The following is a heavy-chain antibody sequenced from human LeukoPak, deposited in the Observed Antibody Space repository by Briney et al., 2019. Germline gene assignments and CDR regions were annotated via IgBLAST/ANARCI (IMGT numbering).Heavy chain of an antibody. Sequence: GESLKISCKDSGYIFTSYWIAWVRHMPGRGLEWMGMIYPGDSDTRYSPSFQGQVTISADKSITTAYLQWSSLKASDSAMYYCARRGKEVPAASSRWDLDIWGQGTLVTVSS. D-gene: IGHD2-2*01. CDR1: GYIFTSYW. V-gene: IGHV5-51*01. CDR2: IYPGDSDT. CDR3: ARRGKEVPAASSRWDLDI. J-gene: IGHJ4*02.